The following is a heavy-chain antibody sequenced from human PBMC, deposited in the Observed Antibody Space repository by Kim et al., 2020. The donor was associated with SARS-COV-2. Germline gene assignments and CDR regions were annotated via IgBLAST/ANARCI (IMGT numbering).Heavy chain of an antibody. D-gene: IGHD2-2*01. Sequence: GGSLRLSCAASGFTFSSYSMNWVRQAPGKGLEWVSYISSSSSTIYYADSVKGRFTISRDNAKNSLYLQMNSLRDEDTAVYYCARGPYQLLWKEFDYWGQGTLVTVSS. CDR3: ARGPYQLLWKEFDY. J-gene: IGHJ4*02. CDR2: ISSSSSTI. V-gene: IGHV3-48*02. CDR1: GFTFSSYS.